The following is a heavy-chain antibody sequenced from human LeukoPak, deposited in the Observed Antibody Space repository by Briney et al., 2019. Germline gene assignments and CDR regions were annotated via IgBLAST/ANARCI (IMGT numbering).Heavy chain of an antibody. D-gene: IGHD1-14*01. Sequence: SVKASCKASGGTFSSYAISWVRHAPGQGLEWMGGIIPIFGTANYAQKFQGRVTITTDESTSTAYMELSSLRSEDTAVYYCASGITQIYYYYYMDVWGKGTTVTVSS. CDR1: GGTFSSYA. CDR3: ASGITQIYYYYYMDV. J-gene: IGHJ6*03. CDR2: IIPIFGTA. V-gene: IGHV1-69*05.